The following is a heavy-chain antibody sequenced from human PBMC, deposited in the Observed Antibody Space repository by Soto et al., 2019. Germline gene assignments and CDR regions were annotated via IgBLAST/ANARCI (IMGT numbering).Heavy chain of an antibody. CDR1: GGSISSRGYY. CDR2: IYYSGST. J-gene: IGHJ4*02. D-gene: IGHD2-15*01. Sequence: SETLSLTCTVSGGSISSRGYYWGWIRQPPGKGLEWIGTIYYSGSTYYNPSLKGRVTISVDTSKNQFSLKLSSVTAADTAVYYCARELKYGGAFDYWGQGTLVTVSS. V-gene: IGHV4-39*02. CDR3: ARELKYGGAFDY.